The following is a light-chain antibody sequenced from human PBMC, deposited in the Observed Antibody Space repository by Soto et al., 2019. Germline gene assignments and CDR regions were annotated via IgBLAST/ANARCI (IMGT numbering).Light chain of an antibody. CDR3: SSYTGSSTVV. J-gene: IGLJ2*01. Sequence: QSALTQPASVSGSPGQSIAISCTGSSSDIGDYNYVSWYQQHPGKAPKLMIYDVSNRPSGVSNRFSGSMSGNTASLTISGPQPEDESDYDCSSYTGSSTVVFGGGTKVTVL. CDR1: SSDIGDYNY. V-gene: IGLV2-14*01. CDR2: DVS.